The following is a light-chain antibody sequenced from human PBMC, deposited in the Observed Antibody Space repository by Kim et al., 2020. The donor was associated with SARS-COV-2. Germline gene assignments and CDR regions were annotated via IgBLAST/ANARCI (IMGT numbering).Light chain of an antibody. CDR3: QAWDSSTEV. Sequence: SYELTQPPSVSVSPGQTASITCPGDKMGDKYACWYQQKPGQSPVLVIYQDSKRPSGIPARFSGSNSGNTATLTISGTQAMDEADYYCQAWDSSTEVFGGGTQLTV. J-gene: IGLJ2*01. CDR1: KMGDKY. CDR2: QDS. V-gene: IGLV3-1*01.